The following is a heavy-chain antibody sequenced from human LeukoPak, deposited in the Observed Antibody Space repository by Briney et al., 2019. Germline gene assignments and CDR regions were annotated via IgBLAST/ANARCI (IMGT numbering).Heavy chain of an antibody. Sequence: SETLSLTCTVSGGSISSSSYYWGWIRQPPGKGLEWIGSIYYSGCTYYNPSLKSRVTISVDTSKNQFSLKLSSVTAADTAVYYCAREAVAGGSGSNYYYYGVDVWGQGTTVTVSS. V-gene: IGHV4-39*07. CDR3: AREAVAGGSGSNYYYYGVDV. D-gene: IGHD3-10*01. J-gene: IGHJ6*02. CDR1: GGSISSSSYY. CDR2: IYYSGCT.